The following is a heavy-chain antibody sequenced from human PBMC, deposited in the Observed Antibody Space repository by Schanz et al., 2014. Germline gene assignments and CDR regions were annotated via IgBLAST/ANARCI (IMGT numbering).Heavy chain of an antibody. D-gene: IGHD6-25*01. J-gene: IGHJ4*02. V-gene: IGHV3-66*01. CDR1: GFIVRSNY. Sequence: VHLLESGGGLVQPGGSLRLSCAVSGFIVRSNYMTWVRQAPGKGLEWVSFVHPGGSTYYPDSVKGRFTISRDNSKNTLYLQMNSLRAEDTAVYYCAKVRYSSGWRGDYFDEWGQGTLVTVAS. CDR2: VHPGGST. CDR3: AKVRYSSGWRGDYFDE.